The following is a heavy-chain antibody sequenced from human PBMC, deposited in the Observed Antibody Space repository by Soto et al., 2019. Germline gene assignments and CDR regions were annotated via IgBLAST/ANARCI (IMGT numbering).Heavy chain of an antibody. J-gene: IGHJ4*02. CDR1: GFPFSSYE. CDR3: ARFWSDF. V-gene: IGHV3-48*03. Sequence: GGSLRLSCAASGFPFSSYEMNWVRQAPGKGLEWLSFISAAGDAIYYADSVQGRFTISRDNAKSTLYLQMNSLRVEDTAVYYCARFWSDFWGQGTLVTVSS. D-gene: IGHD3-3*01. CDR2: ISAAGDAI.